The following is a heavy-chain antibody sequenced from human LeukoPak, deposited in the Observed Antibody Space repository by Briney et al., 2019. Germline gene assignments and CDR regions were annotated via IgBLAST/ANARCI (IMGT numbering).Heavy chain of an antibody. CDR3: ARVYSSGWYSTADYYFDY. CDR2: IYHSGST. V-gene: IGHV4-4*02. J-gene: IGHJ4*02. CDR1: GGSISSSNW. D-gene: IGHD6-19*01. Sequence: SETLSLTCAVSGGSISSSNWWSWVRQPPGKGLEWIGEIYHSGSTNYNPSLKSRVTISVDKSKNQFSLKLSSVTAADTAVYYCARVYSSGWYSTADYYFDYWGQGTLVTVSS.